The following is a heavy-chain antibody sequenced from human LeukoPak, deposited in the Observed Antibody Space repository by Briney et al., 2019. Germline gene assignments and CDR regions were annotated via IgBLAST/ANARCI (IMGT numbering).Heavy chain of an antibody. Sequence: GSSVKVSCKASGGTFSSYAISWVRQAPGQGLEWMGGIIPIFGTANYAQKFQGRVTITADESTSTAYMGLSSLRSEDTAVYYCARASGGYSGYIYFDYWGQGTLVTVSS. CDR2: IIPIFGTA. CDR3: ARASGGYSGYIYFDY. D-gene: IGHD5-12*01. V-gene: IGHV1-69*01. J-gene: IGHJ4*02. CDR1: GGTFSSYA.